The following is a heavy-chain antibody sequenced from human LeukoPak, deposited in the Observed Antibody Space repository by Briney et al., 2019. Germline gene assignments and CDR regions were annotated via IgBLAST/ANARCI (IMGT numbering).Heavy chain of an antibody. CDR2: MNPNSGNT. CDR3: ARGRGGGATSRDDY. V-gene: IGHV1-8*03. D-gene: IGHD1-26*01. J-gene: IGHJ4*02. CDR1: GYTFTSYD. Sequence: ASVKVSCKASGYTFTSYDINWVRQATGQGLEWMGWMNPNSGNTGYAQKFQGRVTITRNTSISTAYMELRSLRSEDTAVYYCARGRGGGATSRDDYWGQGTLVTVSS.